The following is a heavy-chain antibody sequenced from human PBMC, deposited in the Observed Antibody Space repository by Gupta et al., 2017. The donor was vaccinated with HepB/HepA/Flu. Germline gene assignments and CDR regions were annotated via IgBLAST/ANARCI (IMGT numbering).Heavy chain of an antibody. J-gene: IGHJ3*02. V-gene: IGHV3-11*01. D-gene: IGHD3-3*01. CDR3: ARRNDFWSGYQNFDI. CDR1: GFTFSDYY. Sequence: QVRLVESGGGLVKPGGSLRLSCAASGFTFSDYYMSWIRQGPGKGLEWVSSISGGSRIINYADSMKDRFSISRDNAKNSLYLQISSLRAEDTAVYYCARRNDFWSGYQNFDIWGQGTMVTVSS. CDR2: ISGGSRII.